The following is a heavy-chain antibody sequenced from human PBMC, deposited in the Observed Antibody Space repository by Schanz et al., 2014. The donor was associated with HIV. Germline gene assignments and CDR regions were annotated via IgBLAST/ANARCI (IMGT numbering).Heavy chain of an antibody. V-gene: IGHV3-21*04. Sequence: EVQLVESGEGLVKPGGSLRLSCTGSGFPFSSYAINWVRQAPGKGLEWLSSISSSGGYIYYADSVKGRFTISRDNRKNSLYLQLNRLRRENTALYYCAKDTRLWGIDYWGLGALVTVSS. CDR2: ISSSGGYI. CDR3: AKDTRLWGIDY. J-gene: IGHJ4*02. CDR1: GFPFSSYA. D-gene: IGHD3-16*01.